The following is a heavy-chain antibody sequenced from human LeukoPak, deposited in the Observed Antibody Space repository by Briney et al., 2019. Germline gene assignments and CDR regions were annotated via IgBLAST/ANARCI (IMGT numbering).Heavy chain of an antibody. CDR2: IYTSGST. V-gene: IGHV4-61*02. D-gene: IGHD2-2*01. J-gene: IGHJ4*02. Sequence: PSQTLSLTCTVSGGSISSGSYYWSWIRQPAGKGLEWIGRIYTSGSTNYNPSLKSRVTISVDTSKNQFSLKLSSVTAADTAVYYCARQIVVPAPELAQTRGYYFDYWGQGTLVTVSS. CDR3: ARQIVVPAPELAQTRGYYFDY. CDR1: GGSISSGSYY.